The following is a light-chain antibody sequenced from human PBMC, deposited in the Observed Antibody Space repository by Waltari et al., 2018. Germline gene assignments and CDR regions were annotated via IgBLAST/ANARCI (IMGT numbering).Light chain of an antibody. CDR1: QSLLHSNGYNS. V-gene: IGKV2-28*01. CDR3: MQVLQTPYT. CDR2: LGS. J-gene: IGKJ2*01. Sequence: DIVMTQSPLSLPVTPGESASISCRSSQSLLHSNGYNSLDWYLQKPGQSPHLLIYLGSNRASGVPDRFSGSDSGTDFTLKISSVEAEDVGVYYCMQVLQTPYTFGQGTKLEI.